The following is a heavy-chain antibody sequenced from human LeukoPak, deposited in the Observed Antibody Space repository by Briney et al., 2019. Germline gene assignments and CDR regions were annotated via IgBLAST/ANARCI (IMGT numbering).Heavy chain of an antibody. V-gene: IGHV1-18*01. D-gene: IGHD2-15*01. CDR1: GYTFTSYG. J-gene: IGHJ6*03. Sequence: ASVKVSCKASGYTFTSYGISWVRQAPGQGLEWMGWISAYNGNTNYAQKLQGRVTMTTDTSTSTAYTELRSLRSDDTAVYYCARGPRYCSGGSCYSAYYYYYYMDVWGKGTTVTISS. CDR3: ARGPRYCSGGSCYSAYYYYYYMDV. CDR2: ISAYNGNT.